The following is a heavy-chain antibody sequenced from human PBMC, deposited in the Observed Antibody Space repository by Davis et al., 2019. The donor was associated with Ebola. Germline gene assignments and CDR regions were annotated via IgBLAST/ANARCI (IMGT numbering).Heavy chain of an antibody. CDR3: ARDTQENIGAFDI. V-gene: IGHV4-34*01. CDR1: GGSFSGYY. CDR2: INHSGST. Sequence: PSETLSLTCAVYGGSFSGYYWSWIRQPPGKGLEWIGEINHSGSTNYNPSLKSRVTISVDTSKNQFSLKLSSVTAADTAVYYCARDTQENIGAFDIWGQGTMVTVSS. J-gene: IGHJ3*02. D-gene: IGHD1/OR15-1a*01.